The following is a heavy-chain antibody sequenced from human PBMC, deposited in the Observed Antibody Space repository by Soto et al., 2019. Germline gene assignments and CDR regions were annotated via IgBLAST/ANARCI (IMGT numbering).Heavy chain of an antibody. Sequence: SETLSLTCAVYGGSFSGYYWSWIRQPPGKGLEWIGEINHSGSTNYNPSLKSRVTISVDTSKNQFSLKLSSVTAADTAVYYCERLLVPAAIDYYYYYGMDVWGQGTTVTVSS. V-gene: IGHV4-34*01. CDR1: GGSFSGYY. CDR2: INHSGST. J-gene: IGHJ6*02. CDR3: ERLLVPAAIDYYYYYGMDV. D-gene: IGHD2-2*02.